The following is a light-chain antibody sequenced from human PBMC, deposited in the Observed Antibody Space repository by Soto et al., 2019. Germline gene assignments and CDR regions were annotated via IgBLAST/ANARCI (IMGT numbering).Light chain of an antibody. Sequence: EIVLTQSPGTLSLSPGERATLSCRASQSVSANYLAWYQQKPGQAPRLLIYGASSRATGIPDRFSGSGSGTDFTLTISRLEPEDFAVYYGQQYAGSLPYTFGQG. V-gene: IGKV3-20*01. CDR3: QQYAGSLPYT. CDR2: GAS. CDR1: QSVSANY. J-gene: IGKJ2*01.